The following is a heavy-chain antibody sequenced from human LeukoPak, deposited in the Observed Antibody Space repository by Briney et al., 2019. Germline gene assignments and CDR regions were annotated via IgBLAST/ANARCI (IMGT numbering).Heavy chain of an antibody. CDR3: TTGIRGD. Sequence: GGSLRLSCSASGLTVTNAWMNWVRQAPGEGLDWVGRIASKTDGGATDYAAPVKGGFTISRDDSKNTLNLQMNSLKTEDTAVYYCTTGIRGDWGQGALVTVSS. V-gene: IGHV3-15*07. D-gene: IGHD3-10*01. CDR1: GLTVTNAW. CDR2: IASKTDGGAT. J-gene: IGHJ4*02.